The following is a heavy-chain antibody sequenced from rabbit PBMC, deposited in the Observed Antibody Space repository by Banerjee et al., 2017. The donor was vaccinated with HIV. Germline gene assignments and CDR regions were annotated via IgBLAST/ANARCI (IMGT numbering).Heavy chain of an antibody. J-gene: IGHJ4*01. V-gene: IGHV1S40*01. CDR2: IYAGSSGST. CDR3: ARSMPWTSVNGGYPLNL. CDR1: EFSFSSSYW. Sequence: QSLEESGGDLVKPGASLTLTCTASEFSFSSSYWICWVRQAPGKGLEWIACIYAGSSGSTYYASWAKGRFTISKTSSTTVTLQMTSLTAADTATYFCARSMPWTSVNGGYPLNLWGQGTLVTVS. D-gene: IGHD1-1*01.